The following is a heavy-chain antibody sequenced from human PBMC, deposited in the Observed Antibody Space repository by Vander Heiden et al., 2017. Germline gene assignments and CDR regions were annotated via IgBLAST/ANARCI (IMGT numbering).Heavy chain of an antibody. Sequence: EVQLVQSGAEVRKPGESLKNSCAASAYIFTNYCIRCVRQMPGKALEWMGIIYPGDPDTRYSPSFQGQVSIAADKSITTAYLQWSSLKASDTAMYFCARHGQSFDYWGQGNLVTVSS. CDR2: IYPGDPDT. V-gene: IGHV5-51*01. CDR3: ARHGQSFDY. CDR1: AYIFTNYC. J-gene: IGHJ4*02.